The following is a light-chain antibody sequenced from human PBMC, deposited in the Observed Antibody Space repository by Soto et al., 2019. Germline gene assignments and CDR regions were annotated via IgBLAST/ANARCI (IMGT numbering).Light chain of an antibody. Sequence: DIQMTQSPSSLSASVGDRVTITCRASQSISSYLNWYQLKPVKPPRLLIYAASSLQSGVPSRFSGSGSGTDFTLTISSLQPEDFATYSCQQSYNSPQTFGRGTKVDIK. CDR2: AAS. CDR1: QSISSY. J-gene: IGKJ1*01. CDR3: QQSYNSPQT. V-gene: IGKV1-39*01.